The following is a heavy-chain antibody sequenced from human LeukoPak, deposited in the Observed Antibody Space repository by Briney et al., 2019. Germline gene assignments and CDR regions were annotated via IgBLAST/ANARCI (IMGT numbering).Heavy chain of an antibody. J-gene: IGHJ4*02. V-gene: IGHV3-23*01. Sequence: GGSLRLSCAASGFTFNNYAISWVRQAPGKGLEWVSAISGSGSSTYYADSVKGRFTISRDNSKNTVDLQMNSLRAEDTAVYYCAKCADIGILTAADDYWGQGTLVTVSS. CDR2: ISGSGSST. CDR1: GFTFNNYA. D-gene: IGHD3-9*01. CDR3: AKCADIGILTAADDY.